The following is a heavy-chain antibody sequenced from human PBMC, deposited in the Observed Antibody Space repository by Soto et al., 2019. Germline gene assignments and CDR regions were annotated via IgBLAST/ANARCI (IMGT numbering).Heavy chain of an antibody. D-gene: IGHD2-15*01. Sequence: PGGSLRLSCAASGFTFSSNSMNWVPQAPGKGLEWVSYISSSNSTVYYADSVKGRRTIARDNAKNSLYLQMNSLRDEDTAVYYCSRGTGVVVAATQETNYYYGMDVWGQGTTVTVSS. J-gene: IGHJ6*02. CDR2: ISSSNSTV. V-gene: IGHV3-48*02. CDR1: GFTFSSNS. CDR3: SRGTGVVVAATQETNYYYGMDV.